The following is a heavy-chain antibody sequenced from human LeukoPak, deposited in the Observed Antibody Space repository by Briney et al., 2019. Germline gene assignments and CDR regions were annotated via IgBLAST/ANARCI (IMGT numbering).Heavy chain of an antibody. CDR3: AREPDGYSKADY. CDR1: GFTFSSYS. J-gene: IGHJ4*02. D-gene: IGHD5-24*01. V-gene: IGHV3-21*01. Sequence: PGGSLRLSCAASGFTFSSYSMNWVRHAPGEGREWVSSISSSSSYIYYADSVKGRFTISRDNAKNSLYLQMNSLRAEDTAVYYCAREPDGYSKADYWGQGTLVTVSS. CDR2: ISSSSSYI.